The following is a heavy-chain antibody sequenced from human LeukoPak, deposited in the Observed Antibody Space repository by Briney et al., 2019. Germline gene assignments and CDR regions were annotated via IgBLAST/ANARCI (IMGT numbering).Heavy chain of an antibody. CDR2: IYSAGNT. D-gene: IGHD4/OR15-4a*01. V-gene: IGHV3-53*01. CDR3: ARRAGAYSHHYDY. Sequence: PGGSLRLSCAASGFTFSSYSMNWVRQAPGKGLEWVSFIYSAGNTHYLDYVKGRFTISMDNSKNTLYLKMNSLRAEDTAVYYCARRAGAYSHHYDYWGQGTLVTVSS. J-gene: IGHJ4*02. CDR1: GFTFSSYS.